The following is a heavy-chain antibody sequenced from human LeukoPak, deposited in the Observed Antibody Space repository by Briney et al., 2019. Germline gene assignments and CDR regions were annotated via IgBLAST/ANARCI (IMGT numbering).Heavy chain of an antibody. V-gene: IGHV1-8*03. CDR1: GYTFTSYD. J-gene: IGHJ3*02. D-gene: IGHD4-17*01. CDR2: MYPIRGNT. CDR3: ARGYGDYETDAFDI. Sequence: ASVKVSYXACGYTFTSYDINWVRQATRQGLEWMGWMYPIRGNTHSAQKSQGRVTITRNPSISTAYMELSSLRSEDTGVYYCARGYGDYETDAFDIWGQGKMVTVSS.